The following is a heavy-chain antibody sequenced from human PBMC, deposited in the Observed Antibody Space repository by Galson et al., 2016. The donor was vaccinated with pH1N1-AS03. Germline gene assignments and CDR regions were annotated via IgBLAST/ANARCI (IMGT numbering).Heavy chain of an antibody. V-gene: IGHV1-2*02. D-gene: IGHD7-27*01. J-gene: IGHJ4*02. CDR1: GYTFTSYN. CDR2: IYPDTGGT. Sequence: SVKVSCKASGYTFTSYNVHWVRQAPGQGLEWLGWIYPDTGGTNYAPTFEGRVSITRDSSINTAFLEVRSLRSDDSAVYFCARDPNWGKDYRVDSWGQGTLIIVSS. CDR3: ARDPNWGKDYRVDS.